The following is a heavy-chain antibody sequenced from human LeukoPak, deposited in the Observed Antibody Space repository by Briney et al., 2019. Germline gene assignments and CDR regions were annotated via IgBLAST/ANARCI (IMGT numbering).Heavy chain of an antibody. Sequence: GGSLRLSRAASGFTFSSYWLSWVRQAPGKGRGWVANIKQDGSEKYYVDSVKGRFTITRDNAKNSLYLQMNSLRDEDTAVYYCARDVVVPAAIAYYYDGMDVWGQGTTVTVSS. CDR3: ARDVVVPAAIAYYYDGMDV. CDR2: IKQDGSEK. V-gene: IGHV3-7*01. CDR1: GFTFSSYW. D-gene: IGHD2-2*01. J-gene: IGHJ6*02.